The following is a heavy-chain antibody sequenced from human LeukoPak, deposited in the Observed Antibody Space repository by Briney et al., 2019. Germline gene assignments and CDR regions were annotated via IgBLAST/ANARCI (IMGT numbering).Heavy chain of an antibody. CDR1: GGSISSYY. CDR3: ARAEDGYNFDY. D-gene: IGHD5-24*01. J-gene: IGHJ4*02. V-gene: IGHV4-59*13. Sequence: SETLSLTCTVSGGSISSYYWNWIRQPPGKGLEWIGYIYYSGSTNYNPSLKSRVTISIDTSKNQFSLKLSSVTAADTAVYYCARAEDGYNFDYWGQGTLVTVSS. CDR2: IYYSGST.